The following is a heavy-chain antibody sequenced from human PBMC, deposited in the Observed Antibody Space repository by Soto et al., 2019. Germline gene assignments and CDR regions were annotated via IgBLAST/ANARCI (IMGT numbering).Heavy chain of an antibody. CDR1: GASISSGSFF. CDR2: THYSGST. Sequence: QVQLQESGPGLMRPSQTLSLTCTVSGASISSGSFFWSWIRQHPGKGLEWIGYTHYSGSTFYNPSLKSRLTISADTPRNQVSLTLKSVTAADTAVYYCARVDTSMVNYFDSWGHGILVAVSS. V-gene: IGHV4-31*03. D-gene: IGHD5-18*01. J-gene: IGHJ4*01. CDR3: ARVDTSMVNYFDS.